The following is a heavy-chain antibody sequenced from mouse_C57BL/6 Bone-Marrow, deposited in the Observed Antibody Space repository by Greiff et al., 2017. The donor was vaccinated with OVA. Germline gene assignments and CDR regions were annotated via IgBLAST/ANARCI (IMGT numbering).Heavy chain of an antibody. V-gene: IGHV1-54*01. CDR3: ARPNWGPYWYFDV. J-gene: IGHJ1*03. Sequence: VQRVESGAELVRPGTSVKVSCKASGYAFTNYLIEWVKQRPGQGLEWIGVINPGSGGTNYNEKFKGKATLTADKSSSTAYMQLSSLTSEDSAVYCCARPNWGPYWYFDVWGTGTTVTVSS. CDR1: GYAFTNYL. D-gene: IGHD4-1*01. CDR2: INPGSGGT.